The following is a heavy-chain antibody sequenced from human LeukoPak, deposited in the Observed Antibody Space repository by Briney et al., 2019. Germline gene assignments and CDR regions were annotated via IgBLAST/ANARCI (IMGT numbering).Heavy chain of an antibody. D-gene: IGHD6-19*01. Sequence: GGSLRLSCAASGFTFDDYAMHWVRQAPGKGLEWVSGISRNSGSIGYADSVKGRFTISRDNAKNSLYLQMNSLRAEDTALYYCAKVSSMGSGWYSDAFDIWGQGTMVTVSS. CDR3: AKVSSMGSGWYSDAFDI. CDR1: GFTFDDYA. CDR2: ISRNSGSI. V-gene: IGHV3-9*01. J-gene: IGHJ3*02.